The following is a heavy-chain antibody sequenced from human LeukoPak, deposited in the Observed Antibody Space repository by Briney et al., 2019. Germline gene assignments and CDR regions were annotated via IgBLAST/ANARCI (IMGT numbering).Heavy chain of an antibody. CDR3: ARRVAVADNYFDY. D-gene: IGHD6-19*01. V-gene: IGHV3-23*01. CDR2: ISGSGGST. J-gene: IGHJ4*02. CDR1: GFTFSSYG. Sequence: GGTLRLSCAASGFTFSSYGMSWVRQAPGKGLEWVSAISGSGGSTYYADSVKGRFTISRDNSKNTLYLQMNSLRAEDTGVYYCARRVAVADNYFDYWGQGTLVTVSS.